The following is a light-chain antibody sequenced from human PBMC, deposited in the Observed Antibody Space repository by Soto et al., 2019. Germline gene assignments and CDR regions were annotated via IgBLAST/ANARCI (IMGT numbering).Light chain of an antibody. CDR1: QSVSSN. J-gene: IGKJ5*01. CDR3: QQYHFLPIP. CDR2: DAS. V-gene: IGKV3-15*01. Sequence: AALSVKKGERATLSSMASQSVSSNLAWHQQKPGQAPRILMYDASTRATGIPARFSGSGSGTEFTLTICILQPEDFALYYCQQYHFLPIPFGQGTRPEIK.